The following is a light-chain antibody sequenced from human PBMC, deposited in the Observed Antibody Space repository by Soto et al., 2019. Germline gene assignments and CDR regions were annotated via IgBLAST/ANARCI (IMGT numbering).Light chain of an antibody. CDR3: QQYHKWPPWT. Sequence: EVVMTQSPATLPVSPGGRVTLSCRASQSVGSNFAGYQQRPGQPPRLLIYGASTRDTGVPTWFSGSGSGTEFPLTITSLQSEDVAVFFYQQYHKWPPWTFGQGTKVEIK. J-gene: IGKJ1*01. V-gene: IGKV3D-15*01. CDR1: QSVGSN. CDR2: GAS.